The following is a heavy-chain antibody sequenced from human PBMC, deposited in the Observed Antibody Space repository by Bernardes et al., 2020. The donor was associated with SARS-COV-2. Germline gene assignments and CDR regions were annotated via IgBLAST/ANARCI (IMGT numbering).Heavy chain of an antibody. D-gene: IGHD3-22*01. J-gene: IGHJ4*02. CDR2: VYNSWGT. CDR1: GGSLRNYI. Sequence: SETLSLTCTVSGGSLRNYIWSWIRQPPGKGLEWIGYVYNSWGTNYNPSLKSRVTISIDTSKNQFSLKLTSVTAAETALYFCARRGYYYDTSGYSPLDYWGQGILVTVS. CDR3: ARRGYYYDTSGYSPLDY. V-gene: IGHV4-59*01.